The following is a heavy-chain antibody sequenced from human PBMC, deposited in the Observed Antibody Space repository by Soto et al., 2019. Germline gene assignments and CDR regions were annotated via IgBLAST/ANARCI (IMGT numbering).Heavy chain of an antibody. Sequence: QVHLQESGPGLVKPSEILSLTCTISGDSISSGTYYWGWVRQPPGKGLEWIGCVYHSGNTYYNPSLKRRVNIFVHTSKRQFALKTSSVTATDSAVFYCVTLKAARQIDHWGQGTLVIVSS. CDR3: VTLKAARQIDH. CDR2: VYHSGNT. V-gene: IGHV4-39*01. J-gene: IGHJ4*02. CDR1: GDSISSGTYY. D-gene: IGHD6-6*01.